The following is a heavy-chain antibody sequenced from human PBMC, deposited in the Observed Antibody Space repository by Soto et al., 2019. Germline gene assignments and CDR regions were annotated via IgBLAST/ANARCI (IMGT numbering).Heavy chain of an antibody. CDR1: GFRLSDYG. Sequence: QVQLVQSGGGVVQPGRSLRLSCAVSGFRLSDYGMHWVRQAPGKGLEWVAVIWYDGSNKYYADSVKGRFTISRDNSQNMLYLQMNSLRAEDTAVYFCASERGSSYVDYWGQGTLATVSS. CDR2: IWYDGSNK. J-gene: IGHJ4*02. CDR3: ASERGSSYVDY. D-gene: IGHD6-6*01. V-gene: IGHV3-33*01.